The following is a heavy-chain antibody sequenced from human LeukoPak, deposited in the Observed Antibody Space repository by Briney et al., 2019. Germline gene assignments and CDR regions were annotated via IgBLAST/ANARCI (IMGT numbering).Heavy chain of an antibody. CDR2: IYYSGST. D-gene: IGHD6-13*01. V-gene: IGHV4-30-4*08. CDR3: ARDPVGAAAGTVDY. Sequence: SETLSLTCTVSGGSISSGDYYWSWIRQPPGKGLEWIGYIYYSGSTNCNPSLKSRVTISVDTSKNQFSLKLSSVTAADTAVYYCARDPVGAAAGTVDYWGQGTLVTVSS. CDR1: GGSISSGDYY. J-gene: IGHJ4*02.